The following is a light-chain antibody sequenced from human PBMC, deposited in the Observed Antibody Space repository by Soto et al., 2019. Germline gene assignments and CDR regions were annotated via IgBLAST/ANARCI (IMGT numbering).Light chain of an antibody. CDR2: DAS. J-gene: IGKJ5*01. Sequence: EIVLTQSPGILSLSPGERATLSCRASQSVSSSSLAWYQQKPGQAPRHLIYDASSRATGIPDRFSGSGSGADFTLSISRLEPQAFAVYSCQQYGNSPITFGQGTRMEIK. CDR1: QSVSSSS. CDR3: QQYGNSPIT. V-gene: IGKV3-20*01.